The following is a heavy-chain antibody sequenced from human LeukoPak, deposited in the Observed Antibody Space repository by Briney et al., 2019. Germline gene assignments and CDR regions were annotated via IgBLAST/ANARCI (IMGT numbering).Heavy chain of an antibody. V-gene: IGHV5-51*01. D-gene: IGHD3-10*01. CDR1: GSIFTNYW. J-gene: IGHJ4*02. CDR3: AASTYGSGSYVGFDS. CDR2: MYPGDSDT. Sequence: GASLKISGKGSGSIFTNYWIGWGRPVPGKGLEWMGIMYPGDSDTRYSPSFQGQVTISADKSVSTTYLQWSSLKASDTAMYYCAASTYGSGSYVGFDSWGQGTLVSVSS.